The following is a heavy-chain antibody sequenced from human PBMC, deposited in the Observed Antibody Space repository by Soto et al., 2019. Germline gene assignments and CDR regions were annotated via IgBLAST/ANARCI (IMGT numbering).Heavy chain of an antibody. CDR2: ISPHNFNT. D-gene: IGHD3-9*01. CDR3: ARDEGGYDILTGYYKARHSDY. Sequence: ASVKVSCKASGYTFTHFYITWVRQAPGQGLEWMGAISPHNFNTNFAQKFQGRVTLTTDTSTNTAYMELRSLTSDDTAVYYCARDEGGYDILTGYYKARHSDYWGQGVLVTVSS. V-gene: IGHV1-18*01. J-gene: IGHJ4*02. CDR1: GYTFTHFY.